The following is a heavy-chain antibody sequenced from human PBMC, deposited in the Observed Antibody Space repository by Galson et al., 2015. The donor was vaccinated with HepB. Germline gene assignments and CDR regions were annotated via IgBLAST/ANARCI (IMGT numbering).Heavy chain of an antibody. CDR2: ISAYNGNT. Sequence: SVKVSCKASGYTFTSYGISWVRQAPGQGLEWMGWISAYNGNTDYAQKLQGRVTMTTDTSTSTAYMELRSLRSDDTAVYYCASFSMAFTIFGVVTPYYYYGMDVWGQGTTVTVSS. CDR3: ASFSMAFTIFGVVTPYYYYGMDV. CDR1: GYTFTSYG. V-gene: IGHV1-18*04. D-gene: IGHD3-3*01. J-gene: IGHJ6*02.